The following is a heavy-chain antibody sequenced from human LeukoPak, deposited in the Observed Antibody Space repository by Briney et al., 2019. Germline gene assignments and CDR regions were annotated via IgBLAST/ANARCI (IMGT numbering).Heavy chain of an antibody. CDR1: GGSISSGSYY. D-gene: IGHD3-9*01. CDR3: ARDHPYYDILTGYSYYFDY. Sequence: SETLSLTCTVSGGSISSGSYYWSWIRQPAGKGLEWIGRIYTSGSTNYNPSLKSRVTISVDTSKNQFSLKLSSVTAADTAVYYCARDHPYYDILTGYSYYFDYWGQGTLVTVSS. J-gene: IGHJ4*02. CDR2: IYTSGST. V-gene: IGHV4-61*02.